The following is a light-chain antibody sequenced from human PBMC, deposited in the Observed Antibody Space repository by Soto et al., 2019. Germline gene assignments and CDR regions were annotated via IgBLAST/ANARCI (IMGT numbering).Light chain of an antibody. J-gene: IGKJ2*01. CDR1: RSVSSRY. CDR3: QQYGYSPNT. CDR2: GTS. Sequence: EIVLTQSPGTLSLSPGERATLSCRASRSVSSRYLAWYQQKPGQAPRLLIYGTSSRATGIPERFRGSGSGTEFTLTISRLDPEDFAVYHYQQYGYSPNTFGQGTKLEIK. V-gene: IGKV3-20*01.